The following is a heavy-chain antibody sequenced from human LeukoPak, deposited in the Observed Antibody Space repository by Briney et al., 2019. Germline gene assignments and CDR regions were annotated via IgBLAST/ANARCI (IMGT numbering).Heavy chain of an antibody. Sequence: ASVKVSCKASGYTFTSYYMHWVRQAPGQGLERMGIINPSGGSTSYAQKFQGRVTITRNTSISTAYMELSSLRSEDTAVYYCARPNASGSKNKEAFDIWGQGTMVTVSS. V-gene: IGHV1-46*01. CDR3: ARPNASGSKNKEAFDI. D-gene: IGHD1-26*01. J-gene: IGHJ3*02. CDR1: GYTFTSYY. CDR2: INPSGGST.